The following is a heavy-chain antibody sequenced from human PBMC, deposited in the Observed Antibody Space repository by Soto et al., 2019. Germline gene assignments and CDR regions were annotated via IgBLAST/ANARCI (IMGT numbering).Heavy chain of an antibody. V-gene: IGHV3-33*01. CDR2: IWYDGSNK. CDR3: ARDQRVITFGGVIETYYFDY. J-gene: IGHJ4*02. D-gene: IGHD3-16*02. CDR1: GFTFSSYG. Sequence: GGSLRLSCAASGFTFSSYGMHWVRQAPGKGLEWVAVIWYDGSNKYYADSVKGRFTICRDNSKHTLYLQMNSLRAEDTAVYYCARDQRVITFGGVIETYYFDYWGQGTLVTVSS.